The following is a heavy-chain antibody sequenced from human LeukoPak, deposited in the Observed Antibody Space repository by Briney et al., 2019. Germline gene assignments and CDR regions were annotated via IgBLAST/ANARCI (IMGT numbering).Heavy chain of an antibody. CDR2: IYHSGST. CDR1: GGSFSGYY. V-gene: IGHV4-34*01. Sequence: PSETLSLTCIVYGGSFSGYYWSWIRQPPGKGLEWIGEIYHSGSTNYNPSLKSRVTMSVDTSTNQFSLKLSSVTAADTAVYYCARKFRRGYSYGFPFDYWGQGSQVTVSS. J-gene: IGHJ4*02. D-gene: IGHD5-18*01. CDR3: ARKFRRGYSYGFPFDY.